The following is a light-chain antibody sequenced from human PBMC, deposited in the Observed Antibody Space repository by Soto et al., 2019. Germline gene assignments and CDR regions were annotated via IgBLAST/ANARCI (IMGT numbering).Light chain of an antibody. CDR3: QQYNHWLWT. J-gene: IGKJ1*01. Sequence: EVVMTQSPATLSVSPGERVTLSCRASQSINAHLAWYQQKPGQAPRLLIHGASTRATGIPARFSGSGFGTEFIXTILSXXSEDFAVYYCQQYNHWLWTFGQGTKVEIQ. CDR2: GAS. CDR1: QSINAH. V-gene: IGKV3-15*01.